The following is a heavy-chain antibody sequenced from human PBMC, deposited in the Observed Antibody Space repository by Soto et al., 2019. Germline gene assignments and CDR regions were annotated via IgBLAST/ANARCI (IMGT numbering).Heavy chain of an antibody. Sequence: EVQLVESGGGLVQPGRSLRLSCTASGFTFGDYAMSWFRQAPGKGLEWVGFIRSKAYGGTTEYAASVKGRFTISRDDSKSIAYLQMNSLKTKDTAVYYCTRDRPAVAGISPLVSDYWGQGTLVTVSS. CDR3: TRDRPAVAGISPLVSDY. J-gene: IGHJ4*02. V-gene: IGHV3-49*03. CDR2: IRSKAYGGTT. D-gene: IGHD6-19*01. CDR1: GFTFGDYA.